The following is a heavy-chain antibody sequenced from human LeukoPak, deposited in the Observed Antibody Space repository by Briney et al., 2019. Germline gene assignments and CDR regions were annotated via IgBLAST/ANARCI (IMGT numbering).Heavy chain of an antibody. CDR3: AREDSGYDYSPFYY. D-gene: IGHD5-12*01. J-gene: IGHJ4*02. Sequence: PSETLSLTCTVSGGSISNYYWSWIRQPPGKGLEWIGYIYYTGSTSYNPSLKSRVIKSVDTSQNQFSLKLRSVTAADTAVYYCAREDSGYDYSPFYYWGQGILVTVSS. CDR2: IYYTGST. CDR1: GGSISNYY. V-gene: IGHV4-59*01.